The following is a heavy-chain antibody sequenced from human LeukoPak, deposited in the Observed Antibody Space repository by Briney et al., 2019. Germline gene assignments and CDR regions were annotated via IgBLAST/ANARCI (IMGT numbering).Heavy chain of an antibody. V-gene: IGHV3-74*01. D-gene: IGHD6-13*01. CDR1: GFTFSNYW. Sequence: GGSLRLSCAASGFTFSNYWMHWVRQAPGKGLVWVSRINSDGINTSYADSVKGRFTISRDNAKNTLNLQMNSLRAEDTAVYYCATYSSSWYYWYFDLWGRGTLVTVSS. CDR2: INSDGINT. J-gene: IGHJ2*01. CDR3: ATYSSSWYYWYFDL.